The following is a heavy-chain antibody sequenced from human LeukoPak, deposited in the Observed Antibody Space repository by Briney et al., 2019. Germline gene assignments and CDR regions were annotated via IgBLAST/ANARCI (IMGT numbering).Heavy chain of an antibody. V-gene: IGHV4-59*11. CDR3: ARVSPPTVVMFDY. D-gene: IGHD4-23*01. CDR2: IYNSGST. Sequence: WGTLSLSCAVSGGSISSHCWSWVRQAPGKGLEWIGYIYNSGSTNYNPSLKSRVTISVETSKNQFALKLSSVTAADTAVYYCARVSPPTVVMFDYWGQGTLVTVS. CDR1: GGSISSHC. J-gene: IGHJ4*02.